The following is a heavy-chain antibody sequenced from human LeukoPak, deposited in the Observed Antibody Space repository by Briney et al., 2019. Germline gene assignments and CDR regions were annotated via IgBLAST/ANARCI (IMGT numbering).Heavy chain of an antibody. Sequence: GGSLRLSCAASGISFSSCAMSWVRQAPGKGLEWVSSISGSGDNTYYAESVKGRFTISRDNSKNTLFLQMNSLRAEDTAVFYCAKRSGYTTGWFFDFWGQGTLVTVSS. J-gene: IGHJ4*02. D-gene: IGHD6-19*01. CDR1: GISFSSCA. CDR3: AKRSGYTTGWFFDF. V-gene: IGHV3-23*01. CDR2: ISGSGDNT.